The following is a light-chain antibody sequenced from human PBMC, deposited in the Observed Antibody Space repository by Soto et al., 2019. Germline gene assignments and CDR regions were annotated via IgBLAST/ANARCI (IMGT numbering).Light chain of an antibody. J-gene: IGKJ4*01. CDR1: QSVSSN. V-gene: IGKV3-15*01. Sequence: EIVMTQSPATLSVSPGERATLSCRASQSVSSNLGWYQQKPGQAPRLLIYGASTRATGIPARFSGSGSGTEFTLTISSLQSQDFAVYYCQQYNNWPLTFGGVTKVVIK. CDR2: GAS. CDR3: QQYNNWPLT.